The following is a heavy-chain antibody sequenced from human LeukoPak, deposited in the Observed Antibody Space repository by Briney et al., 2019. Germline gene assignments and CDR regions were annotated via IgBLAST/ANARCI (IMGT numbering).Heavy chain of an antibody. J-gene: IGHJ4*02. CDR1: GGSISSYY. V-gene: IGHV4-59*12. Sequence: SETLSLTCTVSGGSISSYYWSWIRQPPGKGLEWIGYIYYSGSTNYNPSLKSRVTMSVDTSKNQFSLKLSSVTAADTAVYYCARYSSSPARAFDYWGQGTLVTVSS. D-gene: IGHD2-2*02. CDR2: IYYSGST. CDR3: ARYSSSPARAFDY.